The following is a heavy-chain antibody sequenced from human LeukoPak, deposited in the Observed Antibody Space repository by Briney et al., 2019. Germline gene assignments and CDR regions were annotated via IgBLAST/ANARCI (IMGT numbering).Heavy chain of an antibody. V-gene: IGHV3-23*01. D-gene: IGHD3-10*01. CDR2: LRGNDET. CDR1: GISFRNYA. J-gene: IGHJ4*02. CDR3: ARASWVSDPDAVR. Sequence: VGSLRLSCAASGISFRNYAMSWVRQAPARGPEWVSSLRGNDETFYADSVKGRFTLSRDDSRNTVYLQLNNLRVEDTAIYYCARASWVSDPDAVRWGQGTQVTVSS.